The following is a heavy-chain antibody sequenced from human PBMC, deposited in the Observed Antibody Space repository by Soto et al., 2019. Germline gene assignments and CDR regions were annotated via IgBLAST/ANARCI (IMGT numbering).Heavy chain of an antibody. CDR1: GFTFSGYG. J-gene: IGHJ4*02. V-gene: IGHV3-30*18. CDR2: ISYDGSNK. D-gene: IGHD1-7*01. CDR3: AKDLTGTTSAVSGFDY. Sequence: PGGSLRLSCAASGFTFSGYGMHWVRQAPGKGLEWVAVISYDGSNKYYADSVKGRFTISRDNSKNTLYLQMNSLRAEDTAVYYCAKDLTGTTSAVSGFDYWGQGTLVTVSS.